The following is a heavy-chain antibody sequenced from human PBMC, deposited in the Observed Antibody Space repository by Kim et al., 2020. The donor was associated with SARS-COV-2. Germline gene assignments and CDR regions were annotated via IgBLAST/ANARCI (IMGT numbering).Heavy chain of an antibody. CDR2: TLYRSKWQF. Sequence: SQTLSLTCAISWDSVSSNTVAWNWISQSPSRGLEWLGRTLYRSKWQFDYAGSVKGRITVNPDTSKNLFSLQLNSVTPDDTAVYYCAREELERRFDYWGQGILVTVSS. D-gene: IGHD1-1*01. J-gene: IGHJ4*02. CDR3: AREELERRFDY. CDR1: WDSVSSNTVA. V-gene: IGHV6-1*01.